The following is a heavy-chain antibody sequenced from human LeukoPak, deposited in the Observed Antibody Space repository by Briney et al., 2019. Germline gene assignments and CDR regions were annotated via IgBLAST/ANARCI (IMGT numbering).Heavy chain of an antibody. CDR2: IYYSGST. Sequence: SETLSLTCTGSGGSISRYYRSWLRQPPGQGLEWIGYIYYSGSTNYNPSLKSRVTISVDTSKNQFSLKLSSVTAADTAVYNCARPEGSWSYGTWGQGTLVTVSS. CDR1: GGSISRYY. J-gene: IGHJ5*02. V-gene: IGHV4-59*01. CDR3: ARPEGSWSYGT. D-gene: IGHD3-10*01.